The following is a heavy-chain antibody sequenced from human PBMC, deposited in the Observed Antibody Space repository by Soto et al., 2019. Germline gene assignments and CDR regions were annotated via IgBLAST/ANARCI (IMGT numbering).Heavy chain of an antibody. V-gene: IGHV4-39*01. Sequence: QLQLQESGPGLVKPSETLSLNCTVSGASLSSISYYWGWIRQPPGKGLEWVGSIFFTGNIDYNPSFKGRLTISVDTSRNQFSLKVNSLTGADTAVYYWASRQCSGGSCYNPGFDYWGQGALVTVSS. CDR1: GASLSSISYY. D-gene: IGHD2-15*01. CDR2: IFFTGNI. J-gene: IGHJ4*02. CDR3: ASRQCSGGSCYNPGFDY.